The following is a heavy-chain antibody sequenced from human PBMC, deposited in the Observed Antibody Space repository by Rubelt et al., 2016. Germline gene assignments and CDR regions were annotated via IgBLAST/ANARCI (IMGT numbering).Heavy chain of an antibody. CDR2: INPSGGST. D-gene: IGHD3-16*01. V-gene: IGHV1-46*01. CDR3: ARSSPQNTYHEGYYYYYYGMDV. J-gene: IGHJ6*02. Sequence: RAAGEGLEWIGIINPSGGSTSYAQKFEGRVTVTRDTSSSPVYMEVSSLRAEDTAVYYCARSSPQNTYHEGYYYYYYGMDVWGQGTTVTVSS.